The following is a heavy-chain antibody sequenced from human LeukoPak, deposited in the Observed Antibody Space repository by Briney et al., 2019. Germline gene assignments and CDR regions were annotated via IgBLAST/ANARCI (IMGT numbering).Heavy chain of an antibody. V-gene: IGHV1-58*01. CDR1: GFTFTSSA. Sequence: EASVKVSCKASGFTFTSSAVQWVRQARGQRLEWIGWIVVGSGNTNYAQKFQERVTITRDMSTSTAYMELSSLRAEDTAVYYCARYYCSGGSCQFDYWGQGTLVTVSS. J-gene: IGHJ4*02. CDR3: ARYYCSGGSCQFDY. D-gene: IGHD2-15*01. CDR2: IVVGSGNT.